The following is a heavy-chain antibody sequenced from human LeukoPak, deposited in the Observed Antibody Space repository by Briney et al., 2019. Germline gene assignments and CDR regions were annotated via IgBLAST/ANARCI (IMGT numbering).Heavy chain of an antibody. V-gene: IGHV4-59*01. CDR3: ASYGDGAFDY. D-gene: IGHD4-17*01. CDR2: IYYSGST. CDR1: GGSISSYY. Sequence: PSETLSLTCTVSGGSISSYYWSWIRQPPGKGPEWIGYIYYSGSTNYNPSLKSRVTISVDTSKNQFSLKLSSVTAADTAVYYCASYGDGAFDYWGQGTLVTVSS. J-gene: IGHJ4*02.